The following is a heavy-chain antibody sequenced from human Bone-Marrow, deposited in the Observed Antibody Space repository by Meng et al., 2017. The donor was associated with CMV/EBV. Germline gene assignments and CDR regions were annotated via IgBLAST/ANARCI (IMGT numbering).Heavy chain of an antibody. Sequence: LALTCAASGFTFSSYSMNWVRQAPGKGLEWVSSISSSSSYIYYADSVKGRFTISRDNAKNSLYLQMNSLRAEDTALYYCARDSQGHLGIEYFDYWGQGTLVTVSS. D-gene: IGHD1-26*01. J-gene: IGHJ4*02. CDR1: GFTFSSYS. V-gene: IGHV3-21*01. CDR3: ARDSQGHLGIEYFDY. CDR2: ISSSSSYI.